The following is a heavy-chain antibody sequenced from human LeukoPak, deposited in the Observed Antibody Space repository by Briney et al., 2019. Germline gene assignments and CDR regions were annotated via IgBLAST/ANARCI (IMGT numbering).Heavy chain of an antibody. J-gene: IGHJ4*02. V-gene: IGHV1-2*02. D-gene: IGHD6-13*01. CDR2: INPNSGGT. CDR3: ARESENSSSWYVFDY. Sequence: GSSVKVSCKASGCTFTGYYMHWVRQAPGQGLEWMGWINPNSGGTNYAQKFQGRVTMTRDTSISTAYMELSRLRSDDTAVYYCARESENSSSWYVFDYWGQGTLVTVSS. CDR1: GCTFTGYY.